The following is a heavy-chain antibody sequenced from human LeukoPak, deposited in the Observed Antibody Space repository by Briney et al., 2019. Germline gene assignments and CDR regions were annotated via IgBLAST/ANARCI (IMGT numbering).Heavy chain of an antibody. CDR2: IWYDGSNK. J-gene: IGHJ4*02. V-gene: IGHV3-33*01. Sequence: GGSLRLSCAASGFTFSSYGMHWVRQAPGKGLEWVAVIWYDGSNKYYADSVKGRFTISRDNSKNTLYLQMNSLRAEDTAVYYCARDHDSSSWYVLHYWGQGALVTVSS. CDR1: GFTFSSYG. D-gene: IGHD6-13*01. CDR3: ARDHDSSSWYVLHY.